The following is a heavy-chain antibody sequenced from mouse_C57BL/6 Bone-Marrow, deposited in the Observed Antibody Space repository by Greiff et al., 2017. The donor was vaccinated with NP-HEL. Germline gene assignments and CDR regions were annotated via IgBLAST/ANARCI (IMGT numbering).Heavy chain of an antibody. Sequence: VQLQQSGAELAKPGASVKLSCKASGYTFTSYWMHWVKQRPGQGLEWIGYINPSSGYTKYNQKFKAKATLTADKSSSTAYMQLSSLTYEDSAVYYCARYDYDAMDYWGQGTSVTVSS. CDR2: INPSSGYT. J-gene: IGHJ4*01. CDR1: GYTFTSYW. V-gene: IGHV1-7*01. CDR3: ARYDYDAMDY.